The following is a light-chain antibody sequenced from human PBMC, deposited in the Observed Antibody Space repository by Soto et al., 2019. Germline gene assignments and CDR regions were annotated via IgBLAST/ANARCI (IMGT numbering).Light chain of an antibody. CDR2: AAS. CDR3: QQYKSASFT. V-gene: IGKV1-27*01. J-gene: IGKJ3*01. Sequence: DIQMTQSPSSLSASVEDRVTFTCRASQGIRNYLAWYQQKPGRVPKLLIYAASTLESGVPSRFSGSGSGTDFTLTISTLQPEDVSTYSFQQYKSASFTFGPGNKVDIK. CDR1: QGIRNY.